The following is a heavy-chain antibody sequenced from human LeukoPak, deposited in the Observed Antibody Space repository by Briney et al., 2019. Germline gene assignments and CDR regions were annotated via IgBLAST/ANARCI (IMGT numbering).Heavy chain of an antibody. D-gene: IGHD2-15*01. V-gene: IGHV3-7*04. CDR3: TRDSALLGVAFDL. Sequence: GGSLRLSCTASGFTFSNFWMGWVRQAPGKGLEWVANIKQDETEKFYLGSVKGRFTISRDNSKSTLFLQMNSLRAEDTAVYFCTRDSALLGVAFDLWGQGTVVTVSS. J-gene: IGHJ3*01. CDR2: IKQDETEK. CDR1: GFTFSNFW.